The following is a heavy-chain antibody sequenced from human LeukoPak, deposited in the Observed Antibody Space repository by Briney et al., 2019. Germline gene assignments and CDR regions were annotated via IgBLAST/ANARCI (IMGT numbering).Heavy chain of an antibody. D-gene: IGHD2-2*01. J-gene: IGHJ6*02. CDR1: GYTFTSYD. CDR3: ARAAVPAADYYYYYGMDV. V-gene: IGHV1-8*01. Sequence: GASVKVSCKASGYTFTSYDINWVRQATGQGLEWMGWMNPNSGNTGYAQKFQGRVTMTRNTSISTAYMELSSLRSKDTAVYYCARAAVPAADYYYYYGMDVWGQGTTVTVSS. CDR2: MNPNSGNT.